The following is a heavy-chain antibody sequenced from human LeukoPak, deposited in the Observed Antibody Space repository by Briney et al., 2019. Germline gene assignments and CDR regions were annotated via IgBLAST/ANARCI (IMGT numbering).Heavy chain of an antibody. V-gene: IGHV1-69*05. CDR2: IIPIFGTA. J-gene: IGHJ4*02. CDR1: GGTFSSYA. Sequence: SVKVSCKASGGTFSSYAISLVRQAPGQGLEWMGRIIPIFGTANYAQKFQGRVTITTDESTSTAYMELSSLRSEDTAVYYCASTLYYYDSSGYSLWGQGTLVTVSS. D-gene: IGHD3-22*01. CDR3: ASTLYYYDSSGYSL.